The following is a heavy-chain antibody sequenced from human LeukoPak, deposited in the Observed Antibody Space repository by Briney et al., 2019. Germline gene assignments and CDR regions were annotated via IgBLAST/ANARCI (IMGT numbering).Heavy chain of an antibody. V-gene: IGHV1-69*02. CDR3: ALGTYGDYPDY. J-gene: IGHJ4*02. D-gene: IGHD4-17*01. Sequence: FQGRVTITADKSTSTAYMELSSLRSEDTAVYYCALGTYGDYPDYWGQGTLVTVSS.